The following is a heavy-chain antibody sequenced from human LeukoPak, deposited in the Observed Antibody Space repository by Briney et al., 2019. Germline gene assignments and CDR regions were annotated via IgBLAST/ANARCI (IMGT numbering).Heavy chain of an antibody. D-gene: IGHD3-10*01. CDR1: GFTFSSYA. J-gene: IGHJ1*01. CDR3: AKDGFLVRGLSQYFQH. Sequence: GGSLRLSCAASGFTFSSYAMSWVRQAPGKGLEWVSAISGSGGSAYYADSVKGRFTISRDNSKNTLYLQMNSLRAEDTAVYYCAKDGFLVRGLSQYFQHWGQGTLVTVSS. CDR2: ISGSGGSA. V-gene: IGHV3-23*01.